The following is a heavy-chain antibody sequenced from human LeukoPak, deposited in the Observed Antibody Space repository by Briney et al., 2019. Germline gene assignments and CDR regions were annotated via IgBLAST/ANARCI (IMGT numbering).Heavy chain of an antibody. CDR1: GYTFTGYY. V-gene: IGHV1-2*02. J-gene: IGHJ6*03. CDR3: ARDLGLVGSQLWTYYMDV. CDR2: INPNSGGT. Sequence: ASVTVSCKASGYTFTGYYMHWVRQAPGQGLEGMGWINPNSGGTNYAQKFEGRVTMTRDTSISTAYMELSRLRSDDTAVYYCARDLGLVGSQLWTYYMDVWGKGTTVTISS. D-gene: IGHD5-18*01.